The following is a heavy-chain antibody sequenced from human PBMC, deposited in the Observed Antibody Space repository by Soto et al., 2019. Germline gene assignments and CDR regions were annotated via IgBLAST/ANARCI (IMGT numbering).Heavy chain of an antibody. D-gene: IGHD5-18*01. J-gene: IGHJ6*02. CDR3: ARGGYSYGLYYYYYGMDV. CDR1: GGSFSGYY. V-gene: IGHV4-34*01. CDR2: INHSGST. Sequence: PSEPLSLTCAVYGGSFSGYYWSWIRQPPGKGLEWIGEINHSGSTNYNPSLKSRVTISVDTSKNQFSLKLSSVTAADTAVYYCARGGYSYGLYYYYYGMDVWGQGTTVTVSS.